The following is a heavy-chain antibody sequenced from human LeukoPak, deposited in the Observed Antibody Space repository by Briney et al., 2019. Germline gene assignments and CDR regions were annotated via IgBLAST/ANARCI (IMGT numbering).Heavy chain of an antibody. D-gene: IGHD1-26*01. V-gene: IGHV3-7*01. CDR3: ARDRDGSHDY. CDR1: GFTFSSYW. Sequence: GGSLRLSCAASGFTFSSYWMGWVRQAPGKGLEWVANINEDGSKTYYVDSVKGRFTISRDNTGSSLHLHMNSLGAEDTAIYFCARDRDGSHDYWGQGTLAIVSS. CDR2: INEDGSKT. J-gene: IGHJ4*02.